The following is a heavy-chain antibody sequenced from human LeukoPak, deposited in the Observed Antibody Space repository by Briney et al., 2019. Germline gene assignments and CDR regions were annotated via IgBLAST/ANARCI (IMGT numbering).Heavy chain of an antibody. Sequence: SETLSLTCAVYGGSFSGYYWSWIRQPPGKGLEWIGEINHSGSTNYNPSLKSRVTISVDTSKNQFSLKLSSVTAADTAVYYCARGLGYYGSGSPRWFDPWGQGTLVTVSS. CDR1: GGSFSGYY. D-gene: IGHD3-10*01. V-gene: IGHV4-34*01. CDR2: INHSGST. J-gene: IGHJ5*01. CDR3: ARGLGYYGSGSPRWFDP.